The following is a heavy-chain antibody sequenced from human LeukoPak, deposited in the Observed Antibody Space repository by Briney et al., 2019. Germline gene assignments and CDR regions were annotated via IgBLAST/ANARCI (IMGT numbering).Heavy chain of an antibody. Sequence: GGSLRLTCAASGFTFSDYYMSWIRQPPGKGLEWVSYISSSGTTIYYADSVRGRFTVSRDNAKNSLYLQMDSLSAEDTAVYYCASLRGVNRWGQGTLVTVSS. D-gene: IGHD3-10*01. CDR3: ASLRGVNR. CDR2: ISSSGTTI. V-gene: IGHV3-11*01. J-gene: IGHJ4*02. CDR1: GFTFSDYY.